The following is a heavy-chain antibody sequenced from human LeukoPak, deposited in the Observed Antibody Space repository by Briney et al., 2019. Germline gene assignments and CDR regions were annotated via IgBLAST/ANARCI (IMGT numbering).Heavy chain of an antibody. Sequence: GASVKVSCKATGYTFTGYYMQWVRQAPGQGLEWMGWINSNNGDTNYAQKFQGRVTMTRDTSISTAYMELSSLRSEDTAVYYCARDHDGTMVRGVIPDYWGQGTLVTVSS. CDR1: GYTFTGYY. V-gene: IGHV1-2*02. CDR3: ARDHDGTMVRGVIPDY. J-gene: IGHJ4*02. CDR2: INSNNGDT. D-gene: IGHD3-10*01.